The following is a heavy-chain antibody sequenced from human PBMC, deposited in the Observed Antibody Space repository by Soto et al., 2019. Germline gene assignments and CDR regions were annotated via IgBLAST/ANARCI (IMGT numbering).Heavy chain of an antibody. CDR2: IKSKTDGGTT. CDR1: GFTFSNAW. CDR3: TTGTYYYGSGKVY. Sequence: EVQLLESGGGLVKPGGSLRLSCAASGFTFSNAWMNWVRQAPGKGLEWVGRIKSKTDGGTTDYAAPVKGRFTSSRADSKNKMYLQMISLKTEDTAVYYCTTGTYYYGSGKVYWGQGTLVTVSS. V-gene: IGHV3-15*07. D-gene: IGHD3-10*01. J-gene: IGHJ4*02.